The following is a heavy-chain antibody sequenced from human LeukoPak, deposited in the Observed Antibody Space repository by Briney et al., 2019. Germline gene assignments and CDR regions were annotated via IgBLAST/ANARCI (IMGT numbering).Heavy chain of an antibody. CDR3: GGDFRDSLDY. J-gene: IGHJ4*02. CDR1: GYTFTGYY. CDR2: INPDSGGT. V-gene: IGHV1-2*02. Sequence: ASVKVSCRASGYTFTGYYVHWVRQAPGQGLELMGWINPDSGGTNFAQKFQGRVTMTRDTSISTAYMELSRLRSDDTAVYYCGGDFRDSLDYWGQGTLVTVSS.